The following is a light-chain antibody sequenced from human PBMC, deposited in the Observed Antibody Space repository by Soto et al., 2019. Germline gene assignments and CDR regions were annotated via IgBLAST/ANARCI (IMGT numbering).Light chain of an antibody. J-gene: IGLJ2*01. V-gene: IGLV2-8*01. Sequence: QSALTQPPSASGSPGQSVTISCTATSSDVGAYAYVSWYQQHPGKAPKLKTYEVNKRPSGVPDRFSGSKSGNMASLTVSGLQAEDEAEYYCSSYAGSNNVVFGAGTKVTVL. CDR3: SSYAGSNNVV. CDR2: EVN. CDR1: SSDVGAYAY.